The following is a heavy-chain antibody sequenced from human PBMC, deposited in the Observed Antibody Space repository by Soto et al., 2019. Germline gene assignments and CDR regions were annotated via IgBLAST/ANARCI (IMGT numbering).Heavy chain of an antibody. J-gene: IGHJ4*03. V-gene: IGHV3-48*02. D-gene: IGHD2-2*03. Sequence: PGVSLRLSCVASGFSFSNYNMNWVRQAPGQGLEWVSYITDGSDTVHYAASVRGRFTISRDNAGSSLYLQINSLRDEDTAVYFCARDFGHGYYLDYWGRGSRVTVSS. CDR3: ARDFGHGYYLDY. CDR1: GFSFSNYN. CDR2: ITDGSDTV.